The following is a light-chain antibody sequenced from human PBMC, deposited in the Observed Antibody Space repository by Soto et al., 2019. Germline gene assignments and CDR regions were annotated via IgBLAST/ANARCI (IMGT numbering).Light chain of an antibody. V-gene: IGKV1-39*01. CDR1: QSISSY. J-gene: IGKJ1*01. CDR2: AAS. CDR3: QHSYSSPWT. Sequence: DIQMTQSPSSLSASVGDRVTITCRASQSISSYLNLYQQKPGKAPKFLIFAASSLQSGVPSRFSGSGSGTDFTLTISSLQPEDFATYYCQHSYSSPWTFGQGTKVEIK.